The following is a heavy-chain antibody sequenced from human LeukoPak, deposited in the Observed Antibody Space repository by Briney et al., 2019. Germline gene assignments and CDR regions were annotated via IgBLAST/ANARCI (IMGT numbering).Heavy chain of an antibody. CDR2: IIPILGIA. V-gene: IGHV1-69*04. D-gene: IGHD2-15*01. J-gene: IGHJ4*02. CDR1: GYTFTSYG. Sequence: SVKVSCKASGYTFTSYGISWVRQAPGQGLEWMGSIIPILGIANYAQKFQGRVTITADKSTSTAYMELSSLRSEDTAVYYCARGPRYCSGGSCSFDYWGQGTLVTVSS. CDR3: ARGPRYCSGGSCSFDY.